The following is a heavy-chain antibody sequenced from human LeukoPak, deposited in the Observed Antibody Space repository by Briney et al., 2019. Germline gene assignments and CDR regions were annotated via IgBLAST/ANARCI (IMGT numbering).Heavy chain of an antibody. J-gene: IGHJ6*03. V-gene: IGHV4-34*01. CDR2: INHSGST. Sequence: SETLSLTCAVYGGSFSGYYWSWIRQPPGKGLEWMGEINHSGSTNYNPSLKSRVTISVDTSKNQFSLKLSSVTAADTAVYCCARVRREVVPAAIRSWDYYYYMDVWGKGTTVTVSS. CDR3: ARVRREVVPAAIRSWDYYYYMDV. D-gene: IGHD2-2*01. CDR1: GGSFSGYY.